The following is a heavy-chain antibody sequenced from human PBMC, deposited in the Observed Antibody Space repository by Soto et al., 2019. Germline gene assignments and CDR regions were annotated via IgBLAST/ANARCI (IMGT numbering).Heavy chain of an antibody. Sequence: QVQLQQWGAGLLKPSETLSLTCAVYGGSFSGYYWSWIRQPPGKGLEWIGEINHSGSTNYNPSLKSRVTISVDTSKNQFSLKLSSVTAADTAVYYCARAPAGDIVVVLAATAFDYWGQGTLVTVSS. CDR1: GGSFSGYY. CDR2: INHSGST. D-gene: IGHD2-15*01. J-gene: IGHJ4*02. CDR3: ARAPAGDIVVVLAATAFDY. V-gene: IGHV4-34*01.